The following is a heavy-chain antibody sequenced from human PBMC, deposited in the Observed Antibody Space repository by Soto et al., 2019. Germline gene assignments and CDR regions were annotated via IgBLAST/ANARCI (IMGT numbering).Heavy chain of an antibody. J-gene: IGHJ4*02. V-gene: IGHV3-7*01. D-gene: IGHD3-16*01. CDR2: IKEDGTEK. CDR1: GFTFSSHW. CDR3: ARVTWAYDYVWGRYFDY. Sequence: EVQLVESGGGLVQPGGSLRLSCAASGFTFSSHWMSWVRQAPGKGLEWVANIKEDGTEKYYVGSVKGRFTISRDNAKNSLDLQMSCLRAEDTAVYYCARVTWAYDYVWGRYFDYWGQGFLVTVSS.